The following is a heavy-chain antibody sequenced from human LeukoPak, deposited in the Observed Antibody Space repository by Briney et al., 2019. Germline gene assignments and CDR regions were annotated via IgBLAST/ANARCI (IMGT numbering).Heavy chain of an antibody. V-gene: IGHV1-69*05. CDR3: AREEVALFDP. CDR1: GGTFSSYA. J-gene: IGHJ5*02. D-gene: IGHD5-12*01. CDR2: IIPIFGTA. Sequence: RASVKVSCKASGGTFSSYAISWVRQAPGQGLEWMGGIIPIFGTANYAQKFQGRVTITTDESTSKAYMELSSLRSEDTAVYYCAREEVALFDPWGQGTLVTVSS.